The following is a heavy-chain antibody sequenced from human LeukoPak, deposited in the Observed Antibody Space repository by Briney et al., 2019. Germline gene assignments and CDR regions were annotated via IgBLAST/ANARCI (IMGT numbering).Heavy chain of an antibody. Sequence: SETLSLTCAVYGGSFSGYYWSWIRQPPGKGLEWIGEINHSGSTNYNPSLKSRVTISVDTSKNQFSLKLSSVTAADTAVYYCARDWYYYGSGSSNLFDYWGQGTLVTVPS. V-gene: IGHV4-34*01. CDR1: GGSFSGYY. D-gene: IGHD3-10*01. CDR2: INHSGST. CDR3: ARDWYYYGSGSSNLFDY. J-gene: IGHJ4*02.